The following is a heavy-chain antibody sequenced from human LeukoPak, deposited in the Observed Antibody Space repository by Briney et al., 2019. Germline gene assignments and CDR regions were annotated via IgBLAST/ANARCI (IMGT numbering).Heavy chain of an antibody. CDR3: VRGPYGASISKWFDP. J-gene: IGHJ5*02. V-gene: IGHV4-4*02. Sequence: SGTLSLTCTVSGDSISNSHWWTWVRQPPGKGLEWIGEIYHSGSTNYSPSLRSRVTISVDKSKNQFSLKLSSVTAADTAVYYCVRGPYGASISKWFDPWGQGTQVIVSP. CDR1: GDSISNSHW. CDR2: IYHSGST. D-gene: IGHD4/OR15-4a*01.